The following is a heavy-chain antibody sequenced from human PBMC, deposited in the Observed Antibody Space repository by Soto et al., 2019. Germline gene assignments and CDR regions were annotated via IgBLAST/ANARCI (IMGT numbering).Heavy chain of an antibody. D-gene: IGHD3-3*01. V-gene: IGHV4-59*08. Sequence: SETLSLTCTVSGGSISSYYWSWIRQPPGKGLEWIGYIYYSGSTNYNPSLKSRVTISVDTSKNQFSLKLSSVTAADTAVYYCARHPPSTIFGVVPNNNWFDPWGQGTLVTVSS. J-gene: IGHJ5*02. CDR2: IYYSGST. CDR3: ARHPPSTIFGVVPNNNWFDP. CDR1: GGSISSYY.